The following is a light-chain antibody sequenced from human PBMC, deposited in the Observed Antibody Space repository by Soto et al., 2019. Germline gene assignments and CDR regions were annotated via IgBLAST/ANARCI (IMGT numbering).Light chain of an antibody. J-gene: IGLJ1*01. CDR2: DVN. Sequence: SVLTQPASVSGSPGQSITVSCTGTSSDIGCSNYVSWYQQHPGKAPRLIIYDVNNRPSGVSARFSGSKSGNTASLTISGLQAEDEADYYCTSYTRSPLYVFGTGTKVTVL. V-gene: IGLV2-14*03. CDR1: SSDIGCSNY. CDR3: TSYTRSPLYV.